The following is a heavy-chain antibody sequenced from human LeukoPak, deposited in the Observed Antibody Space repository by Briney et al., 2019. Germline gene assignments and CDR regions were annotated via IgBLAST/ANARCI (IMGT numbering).Heavy chain of an antibody. D-gene: IGHD3-10*01. CDR2: IYYSGST. Sequence: PSETLSLTCTVSGGSISSYYWSWIRQPAGKGLEWIGYIYYSGSTNYNPSLKSRVTISLDTSKNQFSLKLSSVTAADTAVYYCARSELLWFGGVNSGFDYWGQGTLVTVSS. V-gene: IGHV4-59*01. CDR1: GGSISSYY. CDR3: ARSELLWFGGVNSGFDY. J-gene: IGHJ4*02.